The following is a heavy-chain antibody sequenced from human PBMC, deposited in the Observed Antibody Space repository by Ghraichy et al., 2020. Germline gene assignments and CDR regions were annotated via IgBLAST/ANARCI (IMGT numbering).Heavy chain of an antibody. D-gene: IGHD1-26*01. CDR3: ARRGKYARSFLDY. Sequence: SETLSLTCTVSGGSISNYYWNWIRQPPGKGLEWIGNINDRGNINYNPSLKSRVTISVDTSKNQFSLKLSSVTAADTAVYYCARRGKYARSFLDYWGQGLLVTVSS. CDR2: INDRGNI. CDR1: GGSISNYY. J-gene: IGHJ4*02. V-gene: IGHV4-59*08.